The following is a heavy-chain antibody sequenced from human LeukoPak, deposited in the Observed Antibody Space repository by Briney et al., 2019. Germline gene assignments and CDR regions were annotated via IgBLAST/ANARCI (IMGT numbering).Heavy chain of an antibody. CDR1: GGSISSSSYY. CDR3: ARVMVRGVIMRGYYFDY. CDR2: IYYSGST. J-gene: IGHJ4*02. V-gene: IGHV4-39*07. D-gene: IGHD3-10*01. Sequence: SETLSLTCTVSGGSISSSSYYWGWIRQPPGKGLEWIGSIYYSGSTYYNPSLKSRVTISVDTSKNQFSLRLSSVTAADTAVYYCARVMVRGVIMRGYYFDYWGQGTLVTVSS.